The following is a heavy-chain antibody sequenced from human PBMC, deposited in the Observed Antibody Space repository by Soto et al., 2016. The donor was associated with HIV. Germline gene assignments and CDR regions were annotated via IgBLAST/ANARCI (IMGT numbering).Heavy chain of an antibody. CDR2: MFYTGSS. CDR3: ARRRETPDYYVDV. V-gene: IGHV4-39*01. J-gene: IGHJ6*03. Sequence: QLQLQESGPGLVKPSETLSLTCTVSGGSIRNNNYYWGWIRQPPGKGLEWIGNMFYTGSSYYNPALKSRVTIFVDVSKNQFSLKLNSVTAADTAVYYCARRRETPDYYVDVWGKGTTVTVSS. CDR1: GGSIRNNNYY.